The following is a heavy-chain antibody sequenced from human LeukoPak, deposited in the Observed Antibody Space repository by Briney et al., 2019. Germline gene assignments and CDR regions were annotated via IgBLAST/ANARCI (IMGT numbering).Heavy chain of an antibody. CDR3: ARNPRRDIVLMVYAKSYFDY. V-gene: IGHV1-2*02. CDR1: GYTFTGYY. Sequence: ASVKVSCKASGYTFTGYYMHWVRQAPGQGLEWMGWINPNSGGINYAQKFQGRVTMTRDTSISTAYMELSRLRSDDTAVYYCARNPRRDIVLMVYAKSYFDYWGQGTLVTVSS. CDR2: INPNSGGI. J-gene: IGHJ4*02. D-gene: IGHD2-8*01.